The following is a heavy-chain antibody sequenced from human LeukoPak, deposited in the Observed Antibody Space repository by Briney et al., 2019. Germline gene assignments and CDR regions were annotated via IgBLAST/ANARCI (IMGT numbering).Heavy chain of an antibody. Sequence: SETLSLTCTVSGGSISSYYWSWIRQPPGKGLEWIGYIYYSGSTNYNPSLKSRVTISVDTSKNQFSLKLSSVTAADTAVYYCARHCTSCSGGPRLGGYYYGMDVWGQGTTVTVSS. CDR1: GGSISSYY. J-gene: IGHJ6*02. V-gene: IGHV4-59*08. CDR3: ARHCTSCSGGPRLGGYYYGMDV. CDR2: IYYSGST. D-gene: IGHD2-2*01.